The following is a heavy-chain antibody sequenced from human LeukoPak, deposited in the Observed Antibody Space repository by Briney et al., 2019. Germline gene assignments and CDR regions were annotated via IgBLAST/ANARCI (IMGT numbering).Heavy chain of an antibody. Sequence: GGSLRLSCAASGFTFSSYSMNWVRQAPGKGLEWVSSISSSSSYIYYADSVKGRFTISRDNAQNSLYLQMNSLRAEDTAVYYCARDTSCFFDYWGQGTLVTVSA. D-gene: IGHD2-2*01. CDR2: ISSSSSYI. V-gene: IGHV3-21*04. J-gene: IGHJ4*02. CDR3: ARDTSCFFDY. CDR1: GFTFSSYS.